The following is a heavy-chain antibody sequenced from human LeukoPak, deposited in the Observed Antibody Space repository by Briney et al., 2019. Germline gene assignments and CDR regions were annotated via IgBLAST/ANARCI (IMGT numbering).Heavy chain of an antibody. Sequence: SETLSLTCAVYGGSFSGYYWSWIRQPPGKGLEWIGEINHSGSTNYNPSLKSRVTISVDTSKNLFSLNLNSVTAADTAVYYCARIIAASQDVFDIWGQGTMITVSS. CDR2: INHSGST. CDR3: ARIIAASQDVFDI. CDR1: GGSFSGYY. D-gene: IGHD6-6*01. J-gene: IGHJ3*02. V-gene: IGHV4-34*01.